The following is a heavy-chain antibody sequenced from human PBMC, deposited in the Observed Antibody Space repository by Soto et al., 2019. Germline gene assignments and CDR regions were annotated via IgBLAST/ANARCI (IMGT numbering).Heavy chain of an antibody. CDR1: GFTFSRFS. Sequence: EVQLVESGGGLVTPGGSLRLSCAASGFTFSRFSMNWVRQAPGKGLEWVSSISSSSTYVYSADSVKGRFTITSDSAQNSALLQINSLRADDTAVYYCARGLYGDYGMDVWGKGTTVTVSS. CDR3: ARGLYGDYGMDV. J-gene: IGHJ6*04. D-gene: IGHD4-17*01. CDR2: ISSSSTYV. V-gene: IGHV3-21*01.